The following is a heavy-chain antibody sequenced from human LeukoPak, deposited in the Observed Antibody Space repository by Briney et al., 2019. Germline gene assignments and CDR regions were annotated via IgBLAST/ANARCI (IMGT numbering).Heavy chain of an antibody. Sequence: GGSLRLSCAASGLPFTDAWMNWIRRAPGRGLEWVANIRPDGSEQFYVDSVKGRFTISRDNAKNSVYLQMNSLRADDTAVYYCAGRDSARNPWAYWGQGTLVTVST. CDR2: IRPDGSEQ. CDR3: AGRDSARNPWAY. J-gene: IGHJ4*02. CDR1: GLPFTDAW. V-gene: IGHV3-7*01. D-gene: IGHD4-11*01.